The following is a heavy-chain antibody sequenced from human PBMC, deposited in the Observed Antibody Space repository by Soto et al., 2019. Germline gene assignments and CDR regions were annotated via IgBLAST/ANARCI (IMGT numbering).Heavy chain of an antibody. Sequence: PGGSLRLSCAASGFTFSSYEMNWVRQAPGKGLEWVSYISSSGSTIYYADSVKGRLTISRDNAKNSLYLQMNSLRAEDTAVYYCARSSGYDAFDIWGQGTMVTVSS. D-gene: IGHD6-13*01. CDR3: ARSSGYDAFDI. J-gene: IGHJ3*02. CDR1: GFTFSSYE. CDR2: ISSSGSTI. V-gene: IGHV3-48*03.